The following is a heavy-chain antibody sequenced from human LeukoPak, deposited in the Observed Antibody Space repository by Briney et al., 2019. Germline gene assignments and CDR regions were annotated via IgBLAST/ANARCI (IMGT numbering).Heavy chain of an antibody. D-gene: IGHD6-6*01. CDR2: IYYGGST. V-gene: IGHV4-59*01. CDR3: ARRKYSSPSGQELELVFDY. CDR1: GGSISSYY. Sequence: PSETLSLTCAVSGGSISSYYLSWIRQPPGKGLEWIGYIYYGGSTNYNPSLKSRVTISVDTSKNTFYLKMSSVTAADTALYYCARRKYSSPSGQELELVFDYWGQGTLVTVSS. J-gene: IGHJ4*02.